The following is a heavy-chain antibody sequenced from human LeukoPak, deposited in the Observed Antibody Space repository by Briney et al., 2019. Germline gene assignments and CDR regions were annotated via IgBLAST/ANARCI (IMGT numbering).Heavy chain of an antibody. CDR2: ISTYNGNT. Sequence: GASVKVSCKASGYTFTSYGIVWVRQAPGQGLEWMGWISTYNGNTNYAQKIQGRVTMTTDTSTSTAYMELRSLRSDDTAVYYCARDLPYSSSWESIDYWGQGTLVTVCS. CDR3: ARDLPYSSSWESIDY. D-gene: IGHD6-13*01. J-gene: IGHJ4*02. V-gene: IGHV1-18*01. CDR1: GYTFTSYG.